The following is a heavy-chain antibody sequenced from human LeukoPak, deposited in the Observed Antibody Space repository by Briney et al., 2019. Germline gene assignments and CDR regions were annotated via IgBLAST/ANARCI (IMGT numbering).Heavy chain of an antibody. V-gene: IGHV4-34*01. D-gene: IGHD3-3*01. CDR1: GGSFSGHY. CDR3: ARAYDFWPFDY. CDR2: INHSGST. Sequence: SETLSLTCAVYGGSFSGHYWSWIRQPPGKGLEWIGEINHSGSTNYNPSLKSRVTISVDTSKNQFSLKLSSVTAADTAVYYCARAYDFWPFDYWGQGTLVTVSS. J-gene: IGHJ4*02.